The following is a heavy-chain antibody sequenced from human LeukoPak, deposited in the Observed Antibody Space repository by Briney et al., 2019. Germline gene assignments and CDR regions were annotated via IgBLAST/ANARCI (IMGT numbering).Heavy chain of an antibody. CDR2: ISSSSGDI. CDR1: GFVFSTHS. CDR3: VRDADGGNSWFDS. D-gene: IGHD4-23*01. Sequence: KTGGSLRLSCAASGFVFSTHSMNWVRQAPGKGLEWVSWISSSSGDIYYAESVRGRFTISRDDAKNSLYLQMNNVRDEDTAVYYCVRDADGGNSWFDSWGQGTLVTVS. J-gene: IGHJ5*01. V-gene: IGHV3-21*01.